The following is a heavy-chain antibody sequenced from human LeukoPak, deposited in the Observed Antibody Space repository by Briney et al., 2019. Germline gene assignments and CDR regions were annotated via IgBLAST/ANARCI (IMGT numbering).Heavy chain of an antibody. V-gene: IGHV1-69*01. Sequence: ASVKVSCKASGGTFSSYAISWVRQAPGQGLEWMGGIIPIFGTANYAQKFQGRVTITADESTSTAYMELSSLRSEDTAVYYCARVKLAEDELRYFGWHLDYRGQGTLVTVSS. CDR1: GGTFSSYA. CDR2: IIPIFGTA. CDR3: ARVKLAEDELRYFGWHLDY. D-gene: IGHD3-9*01. J-gene: IGHJ4*02.